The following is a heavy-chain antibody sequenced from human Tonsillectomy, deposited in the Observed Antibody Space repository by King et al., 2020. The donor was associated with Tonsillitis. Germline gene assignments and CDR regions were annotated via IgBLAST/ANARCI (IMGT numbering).Heavy chain of an antibody. J-gene: IGHJ4*02. CDR2: MYYSGAI. Sequence: LQLQESGPGVVKPSETLSLTCTVSGGSISSSDHYWAWIRQPPGKGLEWIGDMYYSGAIFYNPSLKSRITISGGTSENRFSLKLRSVTAADTAVYFCARYVSGRFDYWGQGALVTVSS. V-gene: IGHV4-39*01. D-gene: IGHD1-26*01. CDR1: GGSISSSDHY. CDR3: ARYVSGRFDY.